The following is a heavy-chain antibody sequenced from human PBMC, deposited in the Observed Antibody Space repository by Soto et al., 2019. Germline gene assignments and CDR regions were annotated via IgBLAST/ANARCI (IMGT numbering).Heavy chain of an antibody. V-gene: IGHV3-23*01. CDR2: ISGSGGST. Sequence: GGSLTLSCAPSGLAFSSYAITSVGPAIEKGLEWVSAISGSGGSTYYADSVKGRFTISRDNSKNTLDLQMNSLRAEDTAVYYCAKDRPFGVVSPWFDPWGQGTLVTVSS. J-gene: IGHJ5*02. D-gene: IGHD3-3*01. CDR3: AKDRPFGVVSPWFDP. CDR1: GLAFSSYA.